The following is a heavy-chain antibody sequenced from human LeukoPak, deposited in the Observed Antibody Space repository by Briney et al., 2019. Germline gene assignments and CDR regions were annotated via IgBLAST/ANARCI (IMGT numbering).Heavy chain of an antibody. V-gene: IGHV4-34*01. Sequence: SETLTLTFAVYGGFFIGYYWSWIRQPPWKGLEGIGEINHRGSTNYNLSLKSRVAISVDTSKNQFSLKLSYVTAADTAVYYCARGRYDFWSGYRRYFDYWGQGTLVTVSS. CDR2: INHRGST. CDR3: ARGRYDFWSGYRRYFDY. D-gene: IGHD3-3*01. J-gene: IGHJ4*02. CDR1: GGFFIGYY.